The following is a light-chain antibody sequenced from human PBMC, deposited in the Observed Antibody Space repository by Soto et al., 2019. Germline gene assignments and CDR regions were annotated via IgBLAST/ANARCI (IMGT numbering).Light chain of an antibody. V-gene: IGKV1-39*01. CDR3: QQSYSHPST. CDR1: QTISNY. Sequence: DIQMTQSPSSLSAFVGDRVTITCRASQTISNYLNWYQQRPGKAPKLLIFLASSLQSGVPSRFGGRGSGTEFTLTISSLQPEDSATYYCQQSYSHPSTFGQGTRLEIK. J-gene: IGKJ5*01. CDR2: LAS.